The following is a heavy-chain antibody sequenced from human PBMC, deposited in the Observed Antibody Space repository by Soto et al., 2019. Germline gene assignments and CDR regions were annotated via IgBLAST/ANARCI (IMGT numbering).Heavy chain of an antibody. D-gene: IGHD1-26*01. CDR1: GGSISSYY. CDR3: ARQGSGPLHGLVDV. V-gene: IGHV4-59*08. Sequence: QVQLQESGPGLVKPSETLSLSCTVSGGSISSYYWSWFRQSPGKRMEWIGYVHHSWGSSYNPSLQSRAALSPNTPNRQFSLKGTSVTATDTAVYYCARQGSGPLHGLVDVWGQGTTVTVSS. CDR2: VHHSWGS. J-gene: IGHJ6*02.